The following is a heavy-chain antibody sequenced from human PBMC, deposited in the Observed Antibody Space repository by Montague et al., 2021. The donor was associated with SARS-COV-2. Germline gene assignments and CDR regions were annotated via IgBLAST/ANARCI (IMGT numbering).Heavy chain of an antibody. D-gene: IGHD5-24*01. J-gene: IGHJ2*01. CDR1: GGSFSTYY. Sequence: SETLSLTCTVSGGSFSTYYWSWGWMRPGQGMEWNGFVYNSGSTNKSHTLYSRATISVDTSTNQISLKLGSVTAADTAGSNCAGGGYNAHQNYWYFDLWGRGTLVTVSS. CDR3: AGGGYNAHQNYWYFDL. V-gene: IGHV4-59*08. CDR2: VYNSGST.